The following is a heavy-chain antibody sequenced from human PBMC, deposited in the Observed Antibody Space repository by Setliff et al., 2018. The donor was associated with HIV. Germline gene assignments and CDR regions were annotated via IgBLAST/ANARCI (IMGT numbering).Heavy chain of an antibody. D-gene: IGHD3-10*01. CDR3: ASFFGDYGY. V-gene: IGHV3-48*04. CDR1: GLFFSNYA. J-gene: IGHJ4*01. CDR2: IGSSNHGI. Sequence: GGSLRLSCTASGLFFSNYAMHWVRQAPGKGLDWVAHIGSSNHGIHYTASVQGRFTVSRDNANNLLFLQMNNLRVEDTAVYYCASFFGDYGYWGHGTQVTVSS.